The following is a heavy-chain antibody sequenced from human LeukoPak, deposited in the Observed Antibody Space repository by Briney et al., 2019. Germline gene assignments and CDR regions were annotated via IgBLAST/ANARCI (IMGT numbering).Heavy chain of an antibody. Sequence: SETLSLTCTVSGGSISTYYWSWIRQPAGKGLEWIGRIHTSGSTNYNPSFKSRVTMSVDTSKNQFSLELSSVTAADTAVYYCARGRRYSSSPSYDYWGQGTLVTVSS. J-gene: IGHJ4*02. CDR2: IHTSGST. V-gene: IGHV4-4*07. D-gene: IGHD6-13*01. CDR3: ARGRRYSSSPSYDY. CDR1: GGSISTYY.